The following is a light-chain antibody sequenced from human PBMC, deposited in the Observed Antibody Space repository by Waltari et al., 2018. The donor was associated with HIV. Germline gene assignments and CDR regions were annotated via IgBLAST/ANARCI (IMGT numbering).Light chain of an antibody. CDR2: YDD. V-gene: IGLV1-36*01. J-gene: IGLJ3*02. CDR3: AAWDDTLNGWV. Sequence: QSVLTQPPSVSAAPRQRDSISCSGSSSNIGKNAVNWYQQIPGTAPRLLIYYDDLVPSGVSDRFSGSKSGTSASLAISGLQSEDEADYYCAAWDDTLNGWVFGGGTKLTVL. CDR1: SSNIGKNA.